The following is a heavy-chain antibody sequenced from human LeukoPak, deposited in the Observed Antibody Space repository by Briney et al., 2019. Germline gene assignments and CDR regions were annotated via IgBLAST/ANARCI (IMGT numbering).Heavy chain of an antibody. J-gene: IGHJ5*02. CDR3: ASGNYDFWSGYYTGMSWFDP. V-gene: IGHV3-21*01. CDR2: ISSSSSYI. Sequence: PGRSLRLSCAASGFTFDDYAMHWVRQAPGKGLEWVSSISSSSSYIYYADSVKGRFTISRDNAKNSLYLQMNSLRAEDTAVYYCASGNYDFWSGYYTGMSWFDPWGQGTLVTVSS. D-gene: IGHD3-3*01. CDR1: GFTFDDYA.